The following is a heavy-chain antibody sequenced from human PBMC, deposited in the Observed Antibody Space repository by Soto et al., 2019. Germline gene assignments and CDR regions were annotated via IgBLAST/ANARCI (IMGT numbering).Heavy chain of an antibody. CDR3: ARVIAVAGTSSEFDY. D-gene: IGHD6-19*01. J-gene: IGHJ4*02. CDR2: INPNSGGT. CDR1: GYTFTGYY. Sequence: ASVKVSCKASGYTFTGYYIHWVRQAPGQGLEWMGWINPNSGGTNYAQKFQGWVTMTRDTSISTAYMELSRLRSDDTAVYYCARVIAVAGTSSEFDYWGQGTLVTVSS. V-gene: IGHV1-2*04.